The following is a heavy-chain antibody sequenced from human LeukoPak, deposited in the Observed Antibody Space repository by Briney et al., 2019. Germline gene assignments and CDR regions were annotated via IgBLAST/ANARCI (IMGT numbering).Heavy chain of an antibody. Sequence: GSLRLSCAASGFTFSSYAMHWIRQPPGKGLEWIGEINHSGSTNYNPSLKSRVTISVDTSKNQFSLKLSSVTAADTAVYYCARRYDSSGPTLDYWGQGTLVTVSS. CDR2: INHSGST. D-gene: IGHD3-22*01. J-gene: IGHJ4*02. CDR1: GFTFSSYA. CDR3: ARRYDSSGPTLDY. V-gene: IGHV4-34*01.